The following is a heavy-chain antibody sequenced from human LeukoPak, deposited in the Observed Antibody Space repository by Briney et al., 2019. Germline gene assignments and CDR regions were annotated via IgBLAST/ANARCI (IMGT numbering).Heavy chain of an antibody. CDR1: GYTFTTYY. J-gene: IGHJ4*02. CDR3: ARIELELEFDY. CDR2: INPSGSKT. Sequence: GASVKVSCKASGYTFTTYYMHWVRQAPGQGLEWMGIINPSGSKTYYAQKFQGRVTMTRDMSTSTVYMELSSLRSEDTAVYYCARIELELEFDYWGQGTLVTVSS. V-gene: IGHV1-46*01. D-gene: IGHD1-7*01.